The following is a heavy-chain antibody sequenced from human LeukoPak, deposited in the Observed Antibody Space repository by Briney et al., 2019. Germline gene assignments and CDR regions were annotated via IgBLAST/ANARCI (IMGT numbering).Heavy chain of an antibody. J-gene: IGHJ4*02. D-gene: IGHD3-3*01. CDR3: ARGRRYYDFWSGYAY. Sequence: SETLSLTCAVYGVSFSGYYWSWIRQPPGKGLEWIGEINHSGSTNYNPSLKSRVTISVDTSKNQFSLKLSSVTAADTAVYYCARGRRYYDFWSGYAYWGQGTLVTVSS. CDR1: GVSFSGYY. V-gene: IGHV4-34*01. CDR2: INHSGST.